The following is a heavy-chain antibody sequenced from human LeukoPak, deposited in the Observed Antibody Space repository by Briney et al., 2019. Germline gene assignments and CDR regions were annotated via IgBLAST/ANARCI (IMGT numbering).Heavy chain of an antibody. CDR3: AKEEYSHTTNYFDN. V-gene: IGHV3-74*01. J-gene: IGHJ4*02. CDR2: FNSDGSST. D-gene: IGHD2-8*01. Sequence: GGPLRLFCAPSGFTFSRYWTHGVRHARGGGVVWVSRFNSDGSSTSYADSVKRRFTTSRDNAKNTLYLQMNSLRAEDTAVYYCAKEEYSHTTNYFDNWGQGILVTVSS. CDR1: GFTFSRYW.